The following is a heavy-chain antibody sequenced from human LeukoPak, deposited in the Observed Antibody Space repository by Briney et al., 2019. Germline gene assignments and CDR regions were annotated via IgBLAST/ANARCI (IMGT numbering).Heavy chain of an antibody. V-gene: IGHV1-46*01. Sequence: ASVKVSCKASGYTFTSYYMHWVRQAPGQGLEWRGRINPTGGSTGYAQKFQGRVTMTRDTSTSTDYMELSSLRSEDTAIYYCARDNSVGDNAWWFDPWGQGTLVTVSS. J-gene: IGHJ5*02. CDR1: GYTFTSYY. CDR3: ARDNSVGDNAWWFDP. CDR2: INPTGGST. D-gene: IGHD1-26*01.